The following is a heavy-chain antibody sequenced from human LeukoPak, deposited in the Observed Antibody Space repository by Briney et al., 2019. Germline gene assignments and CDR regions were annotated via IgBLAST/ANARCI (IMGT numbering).Heavy chain of an antibody. D-gene: IGHD3-10*01. J-gene: IGHJ3*02. V-gene: IGHV3-53*01. Sequence: GGSLRLSCAASGFTVSSNYMSWVRQAPGKGLEWVSVIYSGGSTYYADSVKGRFTISRDNSKNALYLQMNSLRAEDTAVYYCAREFPNAFDIWGQGTLVTASS. CDR3: AREFPNAFDI. CDR1: GFTVSSNY. CDR2: IYSGGST.